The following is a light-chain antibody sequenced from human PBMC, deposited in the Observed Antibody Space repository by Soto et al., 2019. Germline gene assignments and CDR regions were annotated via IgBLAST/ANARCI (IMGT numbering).Light chain of an antibody. CDR3: FSYAGSPTSYV. CDR2: EGN. Sequence: QSVLTQPAYVSGSPGQSITFSCTVASSDVGSYNLVSWYQQHPGKAPKFMIYEGNKRPSGVSNRFSGSQSGNTASLTISGLQAEDEADYYCFSYAGSPTSYVFGTGTKVTVL. CDR1: SSDVGSYNL. V-gene: IGLV2-23*01. J-gene: IGLJ1*01.